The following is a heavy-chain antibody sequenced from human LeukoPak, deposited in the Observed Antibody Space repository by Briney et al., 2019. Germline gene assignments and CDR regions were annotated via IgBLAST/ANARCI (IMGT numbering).Heavy chain of an antibody. CDR2: IYYSGST. CDR1: GGSISSSSYY. V-gene: IGHV4-39*01. CDR3: ARGLVGTSDAFDI. J-gene: IGHJ3*02. Sequence: PSETLSLTCTVSGGSISSSSYYWGWIRQPPGKGLEWIGSIYYSGSTYYNPSLKSRVTISVDTSKNQFSLKLSSVTAADTAVYYCARGLVGTSDAFDIWGQGTMVTVSS.